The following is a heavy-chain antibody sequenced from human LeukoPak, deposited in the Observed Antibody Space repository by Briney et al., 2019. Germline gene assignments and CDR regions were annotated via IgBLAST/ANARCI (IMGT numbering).Heavy chain of an antibody. Sequence: PGGSLRLSCAASGFIFSSYAMSWVRQAPGKGLEWVAVIWYDGSNKYYADSVKGRFTISRDNSKNTLYLQMNSLRAEDTAVYYCARGAAAVPPHEIDYWGQGTLVAVSS. CDR1: GFIFSSYA. V-gene: IGHV3-33*08. J-gene: IGHJ4*02. CDR3: ARGAAAVPPHEIDY. D-gene: IGHD6-13*01. CDR2: IWYDGSNK.